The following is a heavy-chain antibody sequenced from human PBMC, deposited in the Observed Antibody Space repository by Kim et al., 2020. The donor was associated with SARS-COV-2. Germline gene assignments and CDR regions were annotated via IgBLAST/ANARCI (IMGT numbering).Heavy chain of an antibody. Sequence: HYAETGRGRITVSPDISKNQFSLQLNSVTPEGTAVYYCARDATVGSHFDYWGQGTLVTVSS. CDR3: ARDATVGSHFDY. J-gene: IGHJ4*02. D-gene: IGHD1-26*01. V-gene: IGHV6-1*01.